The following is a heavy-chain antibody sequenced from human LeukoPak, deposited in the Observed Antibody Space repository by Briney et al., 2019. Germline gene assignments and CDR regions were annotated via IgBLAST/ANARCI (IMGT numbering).Heavy chain of an antibody. CDR2: IIPIFGTA. J-gene: IGHJ4*02. CDR3: ARTSYCGGDCLDY. D-gene: IGHD2-21*02. CDR1: GGTFSSYA. Sequence: SVKVSCKASGGTFSSYAISWVRQAPGQGLEWMGGIIPIFGTANYAQKFQGRVTITADESTSTAYMELSSLRSEDTAVYDCARTSYCGGDCLDYWGQGTLVTVSS. V-gene: IGHV1-69*13.